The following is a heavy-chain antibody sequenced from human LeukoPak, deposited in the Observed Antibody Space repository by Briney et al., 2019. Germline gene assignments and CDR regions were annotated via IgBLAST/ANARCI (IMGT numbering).Heavy chain of an antibody. Sequence: SETLSLTCTVSGGSTSSYFWSWIRQPPGKGLEWIGYIYYSGSTNYNPSLKSRVTISVDTSKNQFPLKLSSVTAADTAVYYCARHPYGSGSYYGGAGAFDIWGQGTMVTVSS. J-gene: IGHJ3*02. CDR1: GGSTSSYF. V-gene: IGHV4-59*08. D-gene: IGHD3-10*01. CDR3: ARHPYGSGSYYGGAGAFDI. CDR2: IYYSGST.